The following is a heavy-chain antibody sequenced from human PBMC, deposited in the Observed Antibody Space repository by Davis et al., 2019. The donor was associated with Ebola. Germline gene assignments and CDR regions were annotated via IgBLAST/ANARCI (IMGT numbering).Heavy chain of an antibody. CDR2: IKQDGSEK. J-gene: IGHJ4*02. D-gene: IGHD1-26*01. V-gene: IGHV3-7*03. CDR1: GFTFSSSA. Sequence: GESLKISCAASGFTFSSSAMSWGRQAPGKGLEWVANIKQDGSEKYYVDSVKGRFTTFRDNPKNTLYLQMNSLRADDTAVYYCAKQRGVGAIDYDYWGRGTVVTVSS. CDR3: AKQRGVGAIDYDY.